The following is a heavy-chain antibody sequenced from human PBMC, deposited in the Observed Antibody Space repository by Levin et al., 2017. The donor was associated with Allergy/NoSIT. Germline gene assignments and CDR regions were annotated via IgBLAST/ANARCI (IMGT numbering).Heavy chain of an antibody. CDR1: GFTFSDYY. Sequence: GGSLRLSCAASGFTFSDYYMSWIRQAPGKGLEWVSYISSSGSTIYYADSVKGRFTISRDNAKNSLYLQMNSLRAEDTAVYYCASGRPYYDFWSGSTDAFDIWGQGTMVTVSS. CDR2: ISSSGSTI. D-gene: IGHD3-3*01. V-gene: IGHV3-11*01. CDR3: ASGRPYYDFWSGSTDAFDI. J-gene: IGHJ3*02.